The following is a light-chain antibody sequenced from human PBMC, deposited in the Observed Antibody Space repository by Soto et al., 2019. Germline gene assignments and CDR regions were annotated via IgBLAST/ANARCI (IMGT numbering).Light chain of an antibody. CDR3: QKYERAPAA. CDR2: AAS. J-gene: IGKJ1*01. V-gene: IGKV1-27*01. Sequence: DIQVTQSPYSLSASPGDRITITCRASQDIKKFLAWYQQKPGEVPHLLIYAASTLRPGVPSRFSGNASGTDFTLTIASLQPEDVATYFCQKYERAPAAFGQGTKVDVK. CDR1: QDIKKF.